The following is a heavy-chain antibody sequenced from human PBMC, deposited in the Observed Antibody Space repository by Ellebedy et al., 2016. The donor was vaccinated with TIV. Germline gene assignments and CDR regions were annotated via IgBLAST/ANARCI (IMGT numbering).Heavy chain of an antibody. Sequence: GESLKISCAASGFTFSDAWMSWVRQAPGKGLEWLGRIKSKSDGGTTDYAAPVKGGFSISRDDSKNTLYLQMNSLKTEDTAVYYCTTVGYFWAPDNWGQGTLVTVSS. CDR2: IKSKSDGGTT. J-gene: IGHJ4*02. CDR1: GFTFSDAW. D-gene: IGHD3-16*01. V-gene: IGHV3-15*01. CDR3: TTVGYFWAPDN.